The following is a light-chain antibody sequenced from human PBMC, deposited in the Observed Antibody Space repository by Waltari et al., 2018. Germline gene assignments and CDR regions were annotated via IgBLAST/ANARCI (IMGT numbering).Light chain of an antibody. CDR2: EVS. CDR3: MQALEFPYT. Sequence: DIVMTQTPLSLPVTLGEPASISCRSSQSLLDSEDGNTYLEWYLQKPGQSPQLLIYEVSNRASGVPDTFSGSGSDTDFTLKISRVEAEDVGVYYCMQALEFPYTFGQGPKVEIK. V-gene: IGKV2-40*01. CDR1: QSLLDSEDGNTY. J-gene: IGKJ2*01.